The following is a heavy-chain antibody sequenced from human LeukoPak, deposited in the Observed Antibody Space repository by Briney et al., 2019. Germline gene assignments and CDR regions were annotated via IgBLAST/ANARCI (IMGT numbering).Heavy chain of an antibody. CDR3: ARDHYSSSWCDY. CDR2: ISYDGSNK. Sequence: PGGSLRLSCAASGFPFSTYAMHWVRQAPDKGLEWVAFISYDGSNKYYADSVKGRFTISRDNSKSTLYLQMNSLRPEDTAVYYCARDHYSSSWCDYWGQGTLVTVSS. V-gene: IGHV3-30-3*01. J-gene: IGHJ4*02. D-gene: IGHD6-13*01. CDR1: GFPFSTYA.